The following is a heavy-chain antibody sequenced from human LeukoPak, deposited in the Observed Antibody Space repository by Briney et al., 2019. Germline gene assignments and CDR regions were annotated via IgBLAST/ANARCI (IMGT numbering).Heavy chain of an antibody. Sequence: GGSLRLSCAASGFTFSSYGMHWVRQAPGKGLEWVAFIRYDGSNKYYADSVKGRFTISRDNSKNTLYLQMNSLRAEDTAVYYCARGSSSSWYRSVIAVWNDYWGQGTLVTVSS. CDR3: ARGSSSSWYRSVIAVWNDY. V-gene: IGHV3-30*02. CDR1: GFTFSSYG. D-gene: IGHD6-13*01. J-gene: IGHJ4*02. CDR2: IRYDGSNK.